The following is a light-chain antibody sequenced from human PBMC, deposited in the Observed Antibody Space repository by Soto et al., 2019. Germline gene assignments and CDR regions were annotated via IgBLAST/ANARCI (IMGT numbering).Light chain of an antibody. CDR3: QSYDSSNLVV. J-gene: IGLJ2*01. Sequence: NFMLTQPHSGSESPGKTVTISCTRSSGSIASNYVQWYQQRPGSVPTTVIYEDNQRPSGVPDRFSGSIDSSSNSASLTISGLKTEDEADYYCQSYDSSNLVVFGGGTKLTVL. V-gene: IGLV6-57*04. CDR1: SGSIASNY. CDR2: EDN.